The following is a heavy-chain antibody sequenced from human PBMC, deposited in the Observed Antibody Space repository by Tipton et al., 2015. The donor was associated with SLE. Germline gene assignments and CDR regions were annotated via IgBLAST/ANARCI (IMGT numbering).Heavy chain of an antibody. CDR3: AREQWLVRNWFDP. J-gene: IGHJ5*02. D-gene: IGHD6-19*01. CDR1: GGSISSRSHD. V-gene: IGHV4-39*02. Sequence: TLSLTCTVSGGSISSRSHDWGWIRQPPGKGLEWIGSIYDTGNTYYNPSLKSRVTISVDTPKNQFSLKLNSPTAADTAVYYCAREQWLVRNWFDPWGQGTLVTVSS. CDR2: IYDTGNT.